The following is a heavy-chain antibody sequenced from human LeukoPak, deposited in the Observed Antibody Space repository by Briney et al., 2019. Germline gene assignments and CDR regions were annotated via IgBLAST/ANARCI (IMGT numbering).Heavy chain of an antibody. Sequence: SETLSLTCTVSGGSISSYYWSWIRQPPGKGLEWIGYIYYSGSTNYNPSLKSRVTISVDTSKNQFSLKLSSVTAADTAVYYCGAVDYWGQGTLVTVSS. CDR3: GAVDY. CDR2: IYYSGST. V-gene: IGHV4-59*01. CDR1: GGSISSYY. J-gene: IGHJ4*02.